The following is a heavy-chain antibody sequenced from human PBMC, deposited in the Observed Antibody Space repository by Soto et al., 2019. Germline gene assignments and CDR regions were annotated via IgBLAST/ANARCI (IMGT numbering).Heavy chain of an antibody. Sequence: GGSLRLSCAASGFTFSSYGMHWVRQAPGKGLEWVAVISYDGSNKYYADSVKGRFTISRDNSKNTLYLQMNSLRAEDTAVYYFAKEGTPNDYYYYGMDVWGQGTTVTVSS. CDR1: GFTFSSYG. J-gene: IGHJ6*02. V-gene: IGHV3-30*18. D-gene: IGHD1-1*01. CDR2: ISYDGSNK. CDR3: AKEGTPNDYYYYGMDV.